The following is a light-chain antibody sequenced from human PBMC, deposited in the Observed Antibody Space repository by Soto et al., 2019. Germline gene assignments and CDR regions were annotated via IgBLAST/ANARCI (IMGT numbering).Light chain of an antibody. Sequence: EIVLTQSPGTLSLSPGERATLSCRTSQSVSSSYLAWYQQKPGQAPRLLIYGASSRATGIPDRFSVSASGTDFTLIISRLEPEDFAVYYWQHYGTSALFGPGTRVDLK. CDR2: GAS. V-gene: IGKV3-20*01. CDR3: QHYGTSAL. J-gene: IGKJ3*01. CDR1: QSVSSSY.